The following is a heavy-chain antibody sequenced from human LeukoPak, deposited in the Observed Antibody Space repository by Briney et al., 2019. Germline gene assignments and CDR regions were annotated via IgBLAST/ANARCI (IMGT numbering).Heavy chain of an antibody. CDR2: INPSGGSI. V-gene: IGHV1-46*01. Sequence: ASVKVSCKASGYTFMSYYMHWVRQAPGQGLEWMGMINPSGGSISYAQKFQGRVTMTRDMSTSTVYMELSSLRSEDTAVYYCARDRDHYDSSGYSGWGQGTLVTVSS. CDR1: GYTFMSYY. J-gene: IGHJ4*02. D-gene: IGHD3-22*01. CDR3: ARDRDHYDSSGYSG.